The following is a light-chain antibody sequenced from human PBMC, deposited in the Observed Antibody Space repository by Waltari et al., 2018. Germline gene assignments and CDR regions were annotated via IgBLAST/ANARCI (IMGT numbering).Light chain of an antibody. CDR2: EVS. J-gene: IGLJ2*01. Sequence: HSALTQPASVSGSPGQSVTISCSGTSSDVGGYDYVSWYQQHPGKAPKLMIYEVSHRPSGVSNRFSGSKSGNTASLTISGLQAEDEAEYYCTSYTTSSSFVIFGGGTSLTVL. CDR3: TSYTTSSSFVI. CDR1: SSDVGGYDY. V-gene: IGLV2-14*01.